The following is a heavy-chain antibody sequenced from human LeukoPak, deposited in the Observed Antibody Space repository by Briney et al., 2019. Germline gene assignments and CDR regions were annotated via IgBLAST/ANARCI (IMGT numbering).Heavy chain of an antibody. V-gene: IGHV4-4*02. CDR3: ARDFTDPSPQPYSSSWFNAPNYYYYGMDV. CDR1: GGSISSSNW. CDR2: IYHSGST. Sequence: SETLSLTCAVSGGSISSSNWWSWVRQPPGRGLEWIGEIYHSGSTNYNPSLKSRVTISVDKSKNQFSLKLSSVTAADTAVYYCARDFTDPSPQPYSSSWFNAPNYYYYGMDVWGQGTTVTVSS. J-gene: IGHJ6*02. D-gene: IGHD6-13*01.